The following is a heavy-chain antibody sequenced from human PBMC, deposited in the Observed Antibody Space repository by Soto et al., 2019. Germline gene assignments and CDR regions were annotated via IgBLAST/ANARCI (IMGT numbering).Heavy chain of an antibody. CDR1: GGTFSSYA. J-gene: IGHJ5*02. D-gene: IGHD2-2*01. Sequence: AASVKVSCKASGGTFSSYAISWVRQAPGQGLEWMGGIIPIFGTANYAQKFQGRVTITADESTSTAYMELSSLRSEDTAVYYCARAHKRYCSSTSCYPYNWFDPWGQGTLVTVSS. V-gene: IGHV1-69*13. CDR3: ARAHKRYCSSTSCYPYNWFDP. CDR2: IIPIFGTA.